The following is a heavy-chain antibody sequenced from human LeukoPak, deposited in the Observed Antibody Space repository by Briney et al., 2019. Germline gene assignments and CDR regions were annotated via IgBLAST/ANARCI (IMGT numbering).Heavy chain of an antibody. CDR2: IIPIFCTA. CDR3: VRDLLIQLTSYHPKWYSMDV. V-gene: IGHV1-69*05. Sequence: GSSVTVSCKASGGTFSSYANSWVRQAPGEGLEWMGMIIPIFCTANYAKKFQGRVTITTDEPTSTAYMELSSLRSEDTAVYYCVRDLLIQLTSYHPKWYSMDVGGKGTTVTVSS. D-gene: IGHD5-18*01. CDR1: GGTFSSYA. J-gene: IGHJ6*01.